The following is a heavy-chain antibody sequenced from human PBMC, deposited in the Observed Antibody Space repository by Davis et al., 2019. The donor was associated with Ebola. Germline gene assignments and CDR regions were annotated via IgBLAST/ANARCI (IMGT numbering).Heavy chain of an antibody. CDR1: GLTFSSYE. J-gene: IGHJ6*02. CDR2: ISSSGSTI. D-gene: IGHD3-3*01. V-gene: IGHV3-48*03. Sequence: PGGSLRLSCAASGLTFSSYEMNWVRQAPGKGLEWVSYISSSGSTIYYADSVKGRFTISRDNSKNTLYLQMNSLRAEDTAVYYCARDLPYYDFWSGYGPSGMDVWGQGTTVTVSS. CDR3: ARDLPYYDFWSGYGPSGMDV.